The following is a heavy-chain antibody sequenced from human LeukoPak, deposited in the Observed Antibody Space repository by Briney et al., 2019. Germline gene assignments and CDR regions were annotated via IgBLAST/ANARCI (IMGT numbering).Heavy chain of an antibody. Sequence: GGSLRLSCVASGFTFSSYAMHWVRQAPGKGLEWVAVISYDGSNKYYADSVKGRFTISRDNSKNTLYLQMNSLRAEDTAVYYCARAGIDYFDYWGQGTLVTVSS. J-gene: IGHJ4*02. CDR3: ARAGIDYFDY. CDR1: GFTFSSYA. CDR2: ISYDGSNK. V-gene: IGHV3-30-3*01. D-gene: IGHD1-14*01.